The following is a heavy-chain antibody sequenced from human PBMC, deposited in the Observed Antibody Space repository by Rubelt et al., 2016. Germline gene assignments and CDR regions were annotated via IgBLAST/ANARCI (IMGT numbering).Heavy chain of an antibody. D-gene: IGHD3-22*01. V-gene: IGHV4-34*01. CDR2: INHSGST. CDR1: GGSFSGYY. Sequence: QVQLQQWGAGLLKPSETLSLTCAVYGGSFSGYYWSWIRQPPGKGLEWIGEINHSGSTNYNPSLKSRVTISDDRSKNQFSLKLSSVTAADTAVYYCARHGHPEGYYDSSGYYNHFDYWGQGTLVTVSS. J-gene: IGHJ4*02. CDR3: ARHGHPEGYYDSSGYYNHFDY.